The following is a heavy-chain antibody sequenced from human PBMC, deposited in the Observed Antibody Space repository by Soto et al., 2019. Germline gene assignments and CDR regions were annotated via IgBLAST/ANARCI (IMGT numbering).Heavy chain of an antibody. D-gene: IGHD5-12*01. CDR3: VGGRWLQLPLY. J-gene: IGHJ4*02. CDR2: IYYSGGT. Sequence: SETLSLTCTVSGGSISSYYWSWIRQPPGKGLEWIGYIYYSGGTNYNPSLKSRVTISLDTSKNQFSLRLSSVTAADTAVYYCVGGRWLQLPLYWGQGALVTVSS. V-gene: IGHV4-59*01. CDR1: GGSISSYY.